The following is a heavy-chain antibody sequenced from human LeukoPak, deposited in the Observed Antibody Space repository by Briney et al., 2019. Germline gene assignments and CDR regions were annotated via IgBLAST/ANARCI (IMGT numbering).Heavy chain of an antibody. D-gene: IGHD2-2*01. V-gene: IGHV1-18*01. CDR2: ISAYNGNT. CDR3: ARHCSSTSCQGAFDI. J-gene: IGHJ3*02. CDR1: GYTFTSYG. Sequence: ASVKVSCKASGYTFTSYGISWVRQAPEQGLEWMGWISAYNGNTNYAQKLQGRVTMTTDTSTSTAYMELRSLRSDDTAVYYCARHCSSTSCQGAFDIWGQGTMVTVSS.